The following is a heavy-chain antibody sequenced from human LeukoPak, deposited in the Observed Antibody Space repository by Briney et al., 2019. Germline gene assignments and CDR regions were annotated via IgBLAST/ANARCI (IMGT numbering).Heavy chain of an antibody. J-gene: IGHJ4*02. V-gene: IGHV3-11*01. CDR1: GFTVSSTL. CDR3: TTVSPFRH. Sequence: GGSLRLSCIVSGFTVSSTLMDWVRQAPGKGLEWLSFIDPSGTTIYYADSVRGRFTISRDNAKSSLYLHMNSLRDEDTAMYYCTTVSPFRHWGQGTMVAVSS. D-gene: IGHD3-16*01. CDR2: IDPSGTTI.